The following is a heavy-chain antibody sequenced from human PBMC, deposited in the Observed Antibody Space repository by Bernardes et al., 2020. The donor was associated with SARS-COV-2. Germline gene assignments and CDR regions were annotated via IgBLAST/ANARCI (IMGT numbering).Heavy chain of an antibody. CDR3: ARDRPHYYYGMDV. V-gene: IGHV3-53*01. CDR2: IYSGGST. Sequence: GGSLRLSCAASGFTVSSNYMSWVRQAPGKGLEWVSVIYSGGSTYYADSVKGRFTISRDNSKNTLYLQMNSLRAEDTAVYYCARDRPHYYYGMDVWGQGTTVTVSS. J-gene: IGHJ6*02. CDR1: GFTVSSNY.